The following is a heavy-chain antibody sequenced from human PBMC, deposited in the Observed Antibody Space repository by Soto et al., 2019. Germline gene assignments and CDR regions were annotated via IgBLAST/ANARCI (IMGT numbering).Heavy chain of an antibody. V-gene: IGHV3-11*01. CDR1: GFTFTNYY. J-gene: IGHJ4*02. CDR3: VRGAYSYGSNY. Sequence: GGSLRLSCAASGFTFTNYYMSWIRQAPGKGLEWVSYISSDGSVIYYADSVKGRFTISRDNSKNSLFLQMNSLRADDTAVYYCVRGAYSYGSNYWGQGALVTVSS. D-gene: IGHD5-18*01. CDR2: ISSDGSVI.